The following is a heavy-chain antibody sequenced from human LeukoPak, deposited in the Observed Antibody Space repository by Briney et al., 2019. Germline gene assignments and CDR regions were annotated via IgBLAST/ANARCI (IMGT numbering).Heavy chain of an antibody. CDR3: ARDPDMVRGVNFDY. V-gene: IGHV3-7*03. CDR1: GFTFSSYW. D-gene: IGHD3-10*01. CDR2: INQDGSEK. Sequence: RGSLRLSCAASGFTFSSYWMSWVRQAPGKGLEWVANINQDGSEKYYVDSVKGRFTISRDNAKNSLYLQMNSLRAEDTAVYYCARDPDMVRGVNFDYWGQGTLVTVSS. J-gene: IGHJ4*02.